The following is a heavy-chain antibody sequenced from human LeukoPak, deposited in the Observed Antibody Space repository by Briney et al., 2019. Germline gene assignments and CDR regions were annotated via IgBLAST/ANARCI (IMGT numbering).Heavy chain of an antibody. CDR2: ISYDGSNK. CDR1: GFTFSSYA. J-gene: IGHJ1*01. D-gene: IGHD3-16*02. V-gene: IGHV3-30-3*01. CDR3: ARDRPGVWGSYRLFQH. Sequence: PGRSLRLSCAASGFTFSSYAMHWVRQAPSKGLEWVAVISYDGSNKYYADSVKGRFTISRDNSKNTLYLQMNSLRAEDTAVYYCARDRPGVWGSYRLFQHWGQGTLVTVSS.